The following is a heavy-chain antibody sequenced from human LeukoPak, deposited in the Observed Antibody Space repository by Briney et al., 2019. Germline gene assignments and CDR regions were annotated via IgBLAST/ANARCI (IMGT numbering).Heavy chain of an antibody. D-gene: IGHD3-10*01. V-gene: IGHV3-20*04. CDR1: GFTFDDYG. J-gene: IGHJ4*02. Sequence: GGSLRLSCAASGFTFDDYGMSWVRQAPGKGLEWVSGINWNGGSTGYADSVKGRFTISRDNAKNSLYLQMTSLRAEDTALYFCARNTWVRGAGYFFDYWGRGTLVTVSS. CDR3: ARNTWVRGAGYFFDY. CDR2: INWNGGST.